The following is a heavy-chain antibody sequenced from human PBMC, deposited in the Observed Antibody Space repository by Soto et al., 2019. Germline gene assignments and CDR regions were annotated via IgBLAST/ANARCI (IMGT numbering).Heavy chain of an antibody. Sequence: EVQLVESGGGLVQPGGSLRLSCAASGFTFSSYSMNWVRQAPGKGLEWVSYISSSSSTIYYADSVKGRFTISRDNAKTSLYLQMNSLRAEDTAVYYCARDYDYSNYYYYYYYMDVWGKGTTVTVSS. D-gene: IGHD4-4*01. CDR1: GFTFSSYS. V-gene: IGHV3-48*01. J-gene: IGHJ6*03. CDR2: ISSSSSTI. CDR3: ARDYDYSNYYYYYYYMDV.